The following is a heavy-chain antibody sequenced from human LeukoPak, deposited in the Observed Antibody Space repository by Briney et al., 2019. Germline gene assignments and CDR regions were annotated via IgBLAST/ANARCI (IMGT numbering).Heavy chain of an antibody. CDR1: GYTFTSYY. D-gene: IGHD4-23*01. Sequence: ASVTVSCKASGYTFTSYYMHWVRQAPGQGLEWMGIINPSGGSTSYAQKFQGRVTMIRDTSTSTVYMELNSLRSEDTAVYYCARGFREVYGGNSWLPFDYWGQGTLVTVSS. J-gene: IGHJ4*02. CDR2: INPSGGST. V-gene: IGHV1-46*01. CDR3: ARGFREVYGGNSWLPFDY.